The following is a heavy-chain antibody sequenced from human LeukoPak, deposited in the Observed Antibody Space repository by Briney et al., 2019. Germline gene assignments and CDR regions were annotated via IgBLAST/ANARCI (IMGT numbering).Heavy chain of an antibody. D-gene: IGHD6-13*01. CDR3: ARDRVAAAAGTGDY. J-gene: IGHJ4*02. V-gene: IGHV3-48*01. CDR1: GFTFSRYS. CDR2: ISSSSSTI. Sequence: GGSLRLSCAASGFTFSRYSMNWVRQAPGKGLEWVSSISSSSSTIYYADSVKGRFTISRDNAKNSLYLQMNSLRAEDTAVYYCARDRVAAAAGTGDYWGQGTLVTVSS.